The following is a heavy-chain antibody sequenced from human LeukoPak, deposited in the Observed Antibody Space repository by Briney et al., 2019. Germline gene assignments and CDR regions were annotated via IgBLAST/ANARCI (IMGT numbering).Heavy chain of an antibody. J-gene: IGHJ6*02. CDR2: IKSKTDGATR. D-gene: IGHD2-15*01. CDR1: GLTFRNAW. Sequence: GGSLRLSCAASGLTFRNAWMSWVRQAPGKGLEWVGRIKSKTDGATRDYAAPVKGRFTISRDDSKNTLYLQMNSLKTVDTAVYYCTTDRGYCSGGRCYNNYYYYGMDVWGQGTTVTVSS. V-gene: IGHV3-15*01. CDR3: TTDRGYCSGGRCYNNYYYYGMDV.